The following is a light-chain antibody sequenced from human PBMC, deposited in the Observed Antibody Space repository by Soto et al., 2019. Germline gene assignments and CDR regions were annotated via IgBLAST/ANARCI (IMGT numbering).Light chain of an antibody. CDR3: AAWDDSLSGYVV. CDR1: SSNIGSDY. CDR2: RND. Sequence: QSVLTQPPSASGTPGQRVTISCSGRSSNIGSDYVYWYQQLPGTAPKLLIYRNDQRPSGVPDRFSGSKSVTSASLAISGLRAEDEADYDCAAWDDSLSGYVVFGGGTKLTVL. J-gene: IGLJ2*01. V-gene: IGLV1-47*01.